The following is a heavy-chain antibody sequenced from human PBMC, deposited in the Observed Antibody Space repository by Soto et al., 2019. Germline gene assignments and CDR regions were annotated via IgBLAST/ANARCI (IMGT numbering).Heavy chain of an antibody. CDR2: IYSGGTT. J-gene: IGHJ4*02. Sequence: PGGSLRLSCAASGFTVSTNYMTWVRQAPERGLEWVSVIYSGGTTYYADSVKGRFIISRDSSKNTLYLQMNSLRVEDTAVYYCARGPSYSDSYFDYWGQGTLVTVSS. CDR3: ARGPSYSDSYFDY. V-gene: IGHV3-53*01. CDR1: GFTVSTNY. D-gene: IGHD4-17*01.